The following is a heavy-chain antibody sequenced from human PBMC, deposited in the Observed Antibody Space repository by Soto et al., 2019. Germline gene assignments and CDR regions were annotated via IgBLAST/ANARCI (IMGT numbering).Heavy chain of an antibody. CDR3: AIVSSGWWYFDY. CDR1: GGSISSYY. Sequence: QVQLQESGPGLVKPSETLSLTCTVSGGSISSYYWSWIRQPPGKGLEWIGYIYYSGSTNYNPSLKSRVTLSVNTSKNQFCLKLTSVSAADTAVYYCAIVSSGWWYFDYWGQGTLVTVSS. D-gene: IGHD6-19*01. J-gene: IGHJ4*02. CDR2: IYYSGST. V-gene: IGHV4-59*01.